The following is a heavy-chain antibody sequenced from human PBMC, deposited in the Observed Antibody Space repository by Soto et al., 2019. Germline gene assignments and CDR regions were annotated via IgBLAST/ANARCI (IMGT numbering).Heavy chain of an antibody. CDR2: ISEDGGNK. D-gene: IGHD6-19*01. Sequence: QVHLVESGGGVVQAGRSLRLSCTASGLTFTSYAIHWVRQAPGKGLEWVSLISEDGGNKYFAESVRGRFLISRDNSKHTVYLQMNILRPEDTAVYFCARRLTSTVSALGYWGQGTLVTVSS. V-gene: IGHV3-30-3*01. J-gene: IGHJ4*02. CDR1: GLTFTSYA. CDR3: ARRLTSTVSALGY.